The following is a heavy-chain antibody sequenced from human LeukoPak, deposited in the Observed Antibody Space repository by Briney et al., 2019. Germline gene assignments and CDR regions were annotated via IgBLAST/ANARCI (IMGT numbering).Heavy chain of an antibody. CDR1: GFTFSSYA. D-gene: IGHD6-13*01. CDR3: AKDLYSSNSMLRFDY. J-gene: IGHJ4*02. Sequence: GGSLRLSCAASGFTFSSYAMSWVRQALGKGLEWVSSISGSGGYTYYADSVKGRFTISRDNSKNTLYLQMNSLRAEDTAVYYCAKDLYSSNSMLRFDYWGQGTLVTVSS. V-gene: IGHV3-23*01. CDR2: ISGSGGYT.